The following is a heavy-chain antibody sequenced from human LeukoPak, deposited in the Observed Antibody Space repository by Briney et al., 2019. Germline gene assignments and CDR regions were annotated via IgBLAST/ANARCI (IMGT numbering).Heavy chain of an antibody. V-gene: IGHV3-23*01. CDR1: GFTFSSYA. J-gene: IGHJ4*02. CDR3: AKEVDIWSGPLNYFDY. D-gene: IGHD3-9*01. CDR2: ISGSGGST. Sequence: GGSQRLSCAASGFTFSSYAMSWVRQAPGKGLEWVSAISGSGGSTYYADSVKGRFTISRDNSKNTLYLQMNSLRAEDTAVYYCAKEVDIWSGPLNYFDYWGQGTLVTVSS.